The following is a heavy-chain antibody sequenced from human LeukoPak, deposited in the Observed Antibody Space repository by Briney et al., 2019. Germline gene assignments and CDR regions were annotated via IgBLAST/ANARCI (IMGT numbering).Heavy chain of an antibody. CDR2: INSYGSSI. CDR3: ASSPTGYSYGYPVALD. D-gene: IGHD5-18*01. J-gene: IGHJ4*02. V-gene: IGHV3-74*01. Sequence: GGSLRLSCAASGFTFSSYWMHWVRQAPGKGLAWVSRINSYGSSISYADSVKGRFTISRDNAKNTLYLQMNSLRAEDTAVYYCASSPTGYSYGYPVALDWGQGTLVSVS. CDR1: GFTFSSYW.